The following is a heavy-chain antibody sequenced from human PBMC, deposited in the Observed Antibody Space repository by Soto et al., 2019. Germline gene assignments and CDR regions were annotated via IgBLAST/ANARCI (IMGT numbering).Heavy chain of an antibody. CDR1: GFSFISHS. CDR3: ARERGEYDSGWYIDR. D-gene: IGHD6-19*01. Sequence: GGSLRLSCAASGFSFISHSFNWVRQAPGQGLEWIAYISSRSSLILYADSVRGRFVISRDNALNSLYLQMNSPRDEDTAIYYCARERGEYDSGWYIDRWGQRTPVTVSS. CDR2: ISSRSSLI. V-gene: IGHV3-21*06. J-gene: IGHJ5*02.